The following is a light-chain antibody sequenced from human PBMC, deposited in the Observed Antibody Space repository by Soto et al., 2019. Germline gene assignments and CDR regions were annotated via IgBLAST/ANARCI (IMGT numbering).Light chain of an antibody. CDR1: SGSVSTSYY. CDR3: AAWDDSVTGPV. J-gene: IGLJ7*01. CDR2: STN. Sequence: QTVVTQEPSFSVSPGGTVTLTCGLSSGSVSTSYYPSWYQQTPGQAPRTLIYSTNTRSSGVPDRFSGSRSGTSASLAISGLQSEDGADYYCAAWDDSVTGPVFGGGTQLTVL. V-gene: IGLV8-61*01.